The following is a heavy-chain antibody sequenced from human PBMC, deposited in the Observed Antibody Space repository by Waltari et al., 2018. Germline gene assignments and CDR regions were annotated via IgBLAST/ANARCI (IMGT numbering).Heavy chain of an antibody. Sequence: QVQLQESGPGLVKPSQTLSLTCTVSGGSISSGSYYWTWIRQPAGKGLEWIGRIYTSGSTNYSPSLKSRVTISVDTSKNQFSLKLSSVTAADTAVYYCARTAAQYYFDYWGQGTLVTVSS. CDR1: GGSISSGSYY. V-gene: IGHV4-61*02. CDR3: ARTAAQYYFDY. D-gene: IGHD6-13*01. J-gene: IGHJ4*02. CDR2: IYTSGST.